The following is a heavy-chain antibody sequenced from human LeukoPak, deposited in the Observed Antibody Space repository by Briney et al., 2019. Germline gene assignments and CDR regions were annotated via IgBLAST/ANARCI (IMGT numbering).Heavy chain of an antibody. Sequence: GESLKISCKGSGYSFTSYWIGWVRQMPGKGLEWMGIIYPGDSDTRYSPSYQGQVTISADKSISTAYLQWSSLKASDTAMYYCARPRSVVLMVYPDAFDIWGQGTMVTVSS. CDR2: IYPGDSDT. J-gene: IGHJ3*02. V-gene: IGHV5-51*01. CDR1: GYSFTSYW. D-gene: IGHD2-8*01. CDR3: ARPRSVVLMVYPDAFDI.